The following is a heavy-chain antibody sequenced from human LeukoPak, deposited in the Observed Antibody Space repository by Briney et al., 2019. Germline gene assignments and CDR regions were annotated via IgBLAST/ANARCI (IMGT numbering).Heavy chain of an antibody. CDR1: GFTVSTNY. V-gene: IGHV3-66*01. CDR2: IHTGGSM. D-gene: IGHD3-10*01. J-gene: IGHJ5*02. CDR3: ARVDGYYGSGSWFDP. Sequence: GGSLRLSWVASGFTVSTNYVTWVRQAPGKGLEWVSVIHTGGSMFHADSVKGRFTISRDNSRNTVYLQMNSLRAEDTAVYYCARVDGYYGSGSWFDPWGQGTLVTVSS.